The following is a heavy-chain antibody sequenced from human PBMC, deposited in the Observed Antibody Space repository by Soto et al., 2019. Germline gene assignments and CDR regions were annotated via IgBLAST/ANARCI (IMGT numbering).Heavy chain of an antibody. D-gene: IGHD6-6*01. V-gene: IGHV1-69*01. J-gene: IGHJ5*02. CDR3: AIDGYSSSPVPSVWFDP. Sequence: QVQLVQSGAEVKKPGSSVKVSCKASGGTFSSYAISWVRQAPGQGLEWMGGIIPIFGTANYAQKFQGRVTITADESTSTAYMELSSLRSEDTAVYYCAIDGYSSSPVPSVWFDPWGQGTLVTVSS. CDR2: IIPIFGTA. CDR1: GGTFSSYA.